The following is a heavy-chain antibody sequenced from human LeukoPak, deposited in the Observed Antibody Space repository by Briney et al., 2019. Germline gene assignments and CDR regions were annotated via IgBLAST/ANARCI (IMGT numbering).Heavy chain of an antibody. CDR1: GFTFSSYS. J-gene: IGHJ4*02. D-gene: IGHD3-16*01. CDR3: ASGPRWFTFGSASDY. CDR2: ISSSSSYI. Sequence: GGSLRLSCAASGFTFSSYSMNWVRQAPGKGLEWVSSISSSSSYIYYADSVKGRFTISRDNAKNSLYLQMNSLRAEDTAVYYCASGPRWFTFGSASDYWGQGTLVTVSS. V-gene: IGHV3-21*01.